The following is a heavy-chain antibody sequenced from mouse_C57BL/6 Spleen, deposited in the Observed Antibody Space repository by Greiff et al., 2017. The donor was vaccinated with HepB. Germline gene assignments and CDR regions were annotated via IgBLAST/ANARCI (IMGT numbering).Heavy chain of an antibody. D-gene: IGHD1-1*01. Sequence: DVQLVESGGGLVQPKGSLKLSCAASGFSFNTYAMNWVRQAPGKGLEWVARIRSKSNNYATYYADSVKDRFTISRDDSESMLYLQMNNLKTEDTAMYYCVSSYGYAMDYWGQGTSVTVSS. J-gene: IGHJ4*01. CDR1: GFSFNTYA. CDR2: IRSKSNNYAT. CDR3: VSSYGYAMDY. V-gene: IGHV10-1*01.